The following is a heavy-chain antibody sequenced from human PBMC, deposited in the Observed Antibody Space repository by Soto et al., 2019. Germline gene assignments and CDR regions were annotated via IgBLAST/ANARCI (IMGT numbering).Heavy chain of an antibody. D-gene: IGHD1-26*01. Sequence: QVPLVQSGAEVKKPGASVKVSCKASGYTFTSYGISWVRQAPGQGLEWMGWISAYNGKTNYAQKLQGRVTLTTDTYTSTAYMELRSLRSDDTAVYYCARDWKEKVGSTFYYWGQGPLVAVSS. CDR2: ISAYNGKT. J-gene: IGHJ4*02. CDR3: ARDWKEKVGSTFYY. V-gene: IGHV1-18*01. CDR1: GYTFTSYG.